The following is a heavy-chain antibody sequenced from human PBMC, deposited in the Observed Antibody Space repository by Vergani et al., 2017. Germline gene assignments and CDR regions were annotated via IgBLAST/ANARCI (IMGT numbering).Heavy chain of an antibody. D-gene: IGHD6-19*01. CDR3: ARDGWSSGWKIRDYYYGMDV. CDR1: GGTFSSYA. J-gene: IGHJ6*02. Sequence: QVQLVQSGAEVKKPGSSVKVSCKASGGTFSSYAISWVRQAPGQGLEWMGRIIPIFGTANYAQKFQGRVTITADKSTSTGYMELSSLRSEDTDVYYCARDGWSSGWKIRDYYYGMDVWGQGTTVTVSS. V-gene: IGHV1-69*06. CDR2: IIPIFGTA.